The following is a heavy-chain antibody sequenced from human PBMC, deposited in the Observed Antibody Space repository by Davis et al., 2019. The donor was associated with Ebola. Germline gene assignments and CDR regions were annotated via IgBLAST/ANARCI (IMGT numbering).Heavy chain of an antibody. J-gene: IGHJ6*02. V-gene: IGHV1-46*01. CDR1: GYTFTSYY. CDR3: ARVGAARCMDV. CDR2: INPSGGST. D-gene: IGHD6-6*01. Sequence: ASVKVSCKAPGYTFTSYYMHWVRQAPGQGLEWMGIINPSGGSTSYAQKFQGRVTMTRDTSTSTVYMELSSLRSEDTAVYYCARVGAARCMDVWGQGTTVTVSS.